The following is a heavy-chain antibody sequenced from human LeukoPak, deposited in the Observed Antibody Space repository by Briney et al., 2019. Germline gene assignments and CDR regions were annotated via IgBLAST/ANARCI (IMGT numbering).Heavy chain of an antibody. J-gene: IGHJ4*02. CDR2: VNTNSGNP. D-gene: IGHD3-22*01. CDR3: ARGLSEFYYGSSGYPL. CDR1: GYTFTSYA. Sequence: SSVKVSHKPSGYTFTSYAMNWVRQAPGQGLEWMGWVNTNSGNPTYDQGFTGRFVFSLDTSVSTAYLQINSLKAEDTAVYYCARGLSEFYYGSSGYPLWGQGTLVTVSS. V-gene: IGHV7-4-1*02.